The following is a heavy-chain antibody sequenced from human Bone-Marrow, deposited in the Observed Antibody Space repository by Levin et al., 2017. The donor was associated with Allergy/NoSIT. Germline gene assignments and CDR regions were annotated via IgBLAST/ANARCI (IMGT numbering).Heavy chain of an antibody. Sequence: LSLTCAASGLTFNHYYMSWIRQAPGKGLEWIAYMSSSGNTIAYADSVRGRFTISRDNARKSLFLEMNSRGAEDTAVYYWATDGYKSGCEHWGPGTLVTVFS. V-gene: IGHV3-11*01. D-gene: IGHD6-19*01. CDR3: ATDGYKSGCEH. J-gene: IGHJ4*02. CDR1: GLTFNHYY. CDR2: MSSSGNTI.